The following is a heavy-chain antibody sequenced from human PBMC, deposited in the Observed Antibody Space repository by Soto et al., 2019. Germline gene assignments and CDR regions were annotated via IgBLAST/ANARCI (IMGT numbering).Heavy chain of an antibody. V-gene: IGHV3-53*04. CDR1: GFTVSSNY. CDR2: IYSGGST. Sequence: SLRLSCAASGFTVSSNYMSWVRQAPGKGLEWVSVIYSGGSTYYADSVKGRFTISRHNSKNTLYLQMNSLRAEDTAVYYCARDSRGYSAYGMDVWGQGTTVTVSS. D-gene: IGHD3-22*01. CDR3: ARDSRGYSAYGMDV. J-gene: IGHJ6*02.